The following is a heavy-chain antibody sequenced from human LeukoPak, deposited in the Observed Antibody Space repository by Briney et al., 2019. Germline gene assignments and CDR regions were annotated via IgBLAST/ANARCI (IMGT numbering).Heavy chain of an antibody. CDR3: ARGPLIGIAAAGIFSDPKYFDY. CDR2: ISGSGGST. CDR1: AFTFRSYA. D-gene: IGHD6-13*01. V-gene: IGHV3-23*01. J-gene: IGHJ4*02. Sequence: GGSLRFSCAASAFTFRSYAMSWVRQAGGKGLEWVSAISGSGGSTYYADSVKGRFTISRDNSKNTLYLQMSSLRAEDTAVYYCARGPLIGIAAAGIFSDPKYFDYWGQGTLVTVSS.